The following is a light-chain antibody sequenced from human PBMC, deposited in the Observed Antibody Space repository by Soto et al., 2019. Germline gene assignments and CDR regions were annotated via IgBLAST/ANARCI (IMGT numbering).Light chain of an antibody. CDR2: DVS. J-gene: IGLJ2*01. V-gene: IGLV2-11*01. CDR1: SSDVGTYNY. Sequence: QSVLTQPRSVSGSPGQSVTLSCTGSSSDVGTYNYVSWYQQYPGKAPKLMFYDVSKRPSGVPDRFSASKSGNTASLTISGLQAEDEADYYCCSYAGSHTLFGGGTKVTVL. CDR3: CSYAGSHTL.